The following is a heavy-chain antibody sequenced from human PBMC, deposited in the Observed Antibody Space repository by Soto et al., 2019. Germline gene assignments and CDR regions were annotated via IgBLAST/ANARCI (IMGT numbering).Heavy chain of an antibody. CDR1: GFSFSSYL. J-gene: IGHJ3*02. Sequence: LSLSCAASGFSFSSYLMNWVRQAPGKGLEWVANIKQDGSQKYYVDSVKGRFTISRDNAKNSLYLQMNSLRAEDTAIYYCARSNYDFWSGGSLDIWGQGTMVTISS. D-gene: IGHD3-3*01. V-gene: IGHV3-7*03. CDR3: ARSNYDFWSGGSLDI. CDR2: IKQDGSQK.